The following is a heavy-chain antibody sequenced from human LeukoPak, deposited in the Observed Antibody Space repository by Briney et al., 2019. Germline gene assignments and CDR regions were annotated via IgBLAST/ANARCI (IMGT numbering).Heavy chain of an antibody. CDR3: ARTLAAGPQEPFDP. J-gene: IGHJ5*02. CDR2: IIPIFGIA. CDR1: GGTFSSYA. D-gene: IGHD6-13*01. Sequence: GASVKVSCKASGGTFSSYAISWVRQAPGQGLEWMGRIIPIFGIANYAQKFQGRVTITADKSTSTAYMELSSLRSEDTAVYYCARTLAAGPQEPFDPWGQGTLVTVSS. V-gene: IGHV1-69*04.